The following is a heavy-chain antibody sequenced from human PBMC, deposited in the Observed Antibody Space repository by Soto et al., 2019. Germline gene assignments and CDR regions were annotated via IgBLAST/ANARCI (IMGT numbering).Heavy chain of an antibody. J-gene: IGHJ5*02. V-gene: IGHV4-59*01. CDR2: IYYSGST. Sequence: SETLSLTCTVSGGSISSYYWSWIRQPPGKGLEWIGCIYYSGSTNYNPSLKSRVTISVDTSKNQFSLKLSSVTAADTAVYYCARDKSLIDSSSWYRWFDPWGQGTLVTVSS. D-gene: IGHD6-13*01. CDR1: GGSISSYY. CDR3: ARDKSLIDSSSWYRWFDP.